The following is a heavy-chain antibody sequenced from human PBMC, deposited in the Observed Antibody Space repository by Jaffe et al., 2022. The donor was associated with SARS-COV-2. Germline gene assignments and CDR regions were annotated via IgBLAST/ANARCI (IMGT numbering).Heavy chain of an antibody. CDR3: ARGIPYFFVPPHSNRLYYFDY. Sequence: QVQLQESGPGLVKPSETLSLTCTVSGGSISSYYWSWIRQPPGKGLEWIGYIYYSGSTNYNPSLKSRVTISVDTSKNQFSLKLSSVTAADTAVYYCARGIPYFFVPPHSNRLYYFDYWGQGTLVTVSS. V-gene: IGHV4-59*01. J-gene: IGHJ4*02. CDR1: GGSISSYY. D-gene: IGHD4-4*01. CDR2: IYYSGST.